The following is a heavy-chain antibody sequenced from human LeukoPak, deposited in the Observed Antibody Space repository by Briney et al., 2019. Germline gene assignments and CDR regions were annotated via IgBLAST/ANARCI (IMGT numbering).Heavy chain of an antibody. CDR1: GFTFSSYS. J-gene: IGHJ4*02. D-gene: IGHD1-26*01. Sequence: PGGSLRLSCAASGFTFSSYSMNWVRQAPGKGLEWVSSISSSSSYIYYADSVKGRFTISRDNAKNSLYLQMNSLRAEDTAVYYCARDCVGASYFDYWGQGTLVTVSS. CDR2: ISSSSSYI. CDR3: ARDCVGASYFDY. V-gene: IGHV3-21*01.